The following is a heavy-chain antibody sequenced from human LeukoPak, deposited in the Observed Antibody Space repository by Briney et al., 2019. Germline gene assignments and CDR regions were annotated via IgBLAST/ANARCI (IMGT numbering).Heavy chain of an antibody. CDR2: ISYDGSNK. CDR1: GFTFSSYA. Sequence: PGGSLRLSCAASGFTFSSYAMHWVRQAPGKELEWVAVISYDGSNKYYADSVKGRFTISRDNSKNTLYLQMNSLRAEDTAVYYCARVKLRYFDWLSGGFDYWGQGTLVTVSS. D-gene: IGHD3-9*01. J-gene: IGHJ4*02. CDR3: ARVKLRYFDWLSGGFDY. V-gene: IGHV3-30*04.